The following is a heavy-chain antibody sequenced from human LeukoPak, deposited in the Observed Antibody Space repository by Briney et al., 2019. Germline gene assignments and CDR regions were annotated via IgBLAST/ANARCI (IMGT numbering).Heavy chain of an antibody. CDR1: GFTFSSYA. CDR2: ISGSGGST. D-gene: IGHD2-15*01. Sequence: GGSLRLSCAASGFTFSSYAMSWVRQAPGKGLEWVSAISGSGGSTYYADSVKGRFTISRDNSKNTLYLQMNSLRAEDTAVYYCAKYLVPGVYCSGGSCYSWDAFDIWGQGTMVTVSS. J-gene: IGHJ3*02. V-gene: IGHV3-23*01. CDR3: AKYLVPGVYCSGGSCYSWDAFDI.